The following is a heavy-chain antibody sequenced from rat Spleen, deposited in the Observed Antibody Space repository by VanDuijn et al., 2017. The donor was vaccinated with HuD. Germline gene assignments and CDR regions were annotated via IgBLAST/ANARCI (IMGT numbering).Heavy chain of an antibody. CDR3: ARHETMADWFAS. J-gene: IGHJ3*01. CDR1: GFTFSDFY. V-gene: IGHV5-29*01. D-gene: IGHD1-3*01. CDR2: ISYDGSTT. Sequence: EVQLVESDGGLVQPGRSLKLSCAASGFTFSDFYMAWVRQAPTKGLEWVATISYDGSTTYFRDSVKDRFTISRDNAKSTLYLQMDSLRSEDTATYYCARHETMADWFASWGQGTLVTVSS.